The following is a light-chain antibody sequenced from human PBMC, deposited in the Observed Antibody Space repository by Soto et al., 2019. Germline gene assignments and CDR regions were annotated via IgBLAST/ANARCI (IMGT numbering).Light chain of an antibody. Sequence: EIVLTQSPGTLSLSPGERATLSCRASQSLTSNYLAWYQQKPGQAPRLLIYGASKRATSIPDRFSGSGSGTDFTLTISRLEPEDFAVYYCHQYGSSPRTFGQGTKVEIK. V-gene: IGKV3-20*01. CDR3: HQYGSSPRT. CDR1: QSLTSNY. J-gene: IGKJ1*01. CDR2: GAS.